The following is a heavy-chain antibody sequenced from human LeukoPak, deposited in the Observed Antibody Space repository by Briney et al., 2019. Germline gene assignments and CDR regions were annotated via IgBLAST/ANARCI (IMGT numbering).Heavy chain of an antibody. CDR2: IYTSGST. CDR3: ARDLRDSKNTFDKYSYMDV. V-gene: IGHV4-4*07. D-gene: IGHD4-11*01. J-gene: IGHJ6*03. CDR1: GGSITSYS. Sequence: SETLSLTCTVSGGSITSYSWSWIRQPAGKGLEWIGCIYTSGSTKYNPSLKSRVTMSVDTSKNQFALKLSSVTAADTALYYCARDLRDSKNTFDKYSYMDVWGTGTTVTVSS.